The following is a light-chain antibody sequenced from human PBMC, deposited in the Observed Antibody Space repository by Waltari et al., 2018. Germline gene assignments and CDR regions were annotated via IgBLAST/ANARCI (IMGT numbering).Light chain of an antibody. CDR2: GST. CDR1: GSNIGAGYD. J-gene: IGLJ3*02. V-gene: IGLV1-40*01. Sequence: QSVLTQPPSVSGAPGQRVTIPCPGSGSNIGAGYDVQWYQQLPRAAPKLLIYGSTSRPLGVPDRFFGSTSGTSASLAITGLQAEDEADYYCQSYDTSLMTVVFGGGTKLTVL. CDR3: QSYDTSLMTVV.